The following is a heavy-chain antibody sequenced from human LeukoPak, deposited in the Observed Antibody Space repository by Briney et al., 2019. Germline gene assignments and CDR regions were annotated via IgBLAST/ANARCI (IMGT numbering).Heavy chain of an antibody. CDR3: AKGGGYYYVSSGYYPFDY. CDR1: GFTFSSYA. CDR2: TSGSGGST. Sequence: GGSLRLSCAASGFTFSSYAMSWVRQAPGKGLEWVSATSGSGGSTYYADSVKGRFTISRDNSKNTLYLQMNSLRAEDTAVYYCAKGGGYYYVSSGYYPFDYWGQGTLVTVSS. D-gene: IGHD3-22*01. J-gene: IGHJ4*02. V-gene: IGHV3-23*01.